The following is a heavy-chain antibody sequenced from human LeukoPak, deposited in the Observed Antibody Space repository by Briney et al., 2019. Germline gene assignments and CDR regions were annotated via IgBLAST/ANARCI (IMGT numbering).Heavy chain of an antibody. D-gene: IGHD2-2*01. V-gene: IGHV4-59*02. CDR1: GGSVSDYY. J-gene: IGHJ4*02. CDR2: IYHTGST. CDR3: ARHVGGYCRSTNCYGDY. Sequence: PSETLSLTCTISGGSVSDYYWSWIRQSPGKGLEWIGYIYHTGSTSYSPSLKSRVTISADTSQNQFSLKLSSVTAADTAVYYCARHVGGYCRSTNCYGDYWGQGTLVTVSS.